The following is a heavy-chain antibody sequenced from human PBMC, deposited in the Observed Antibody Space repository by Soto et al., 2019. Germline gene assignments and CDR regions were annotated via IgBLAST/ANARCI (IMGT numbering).Heavy chain of an antibody. Sequence: GGSLRLSCAASGFTFSNYWMGWIRQAPGKGLEWVANINRDESETYYVDSVKGRFTISRDNAKNSLYLHMNSLRGEDTAVYYCARHGDFVFAYWGLGTLVTVSS. D-gene: IGHD3-10*01. V-gene: IGHV3-7*01. J-gene: IGHJ4*02. CDR2: INRDESET. CDR1: GFTFSNYW. CDR3: ARHGDFVFAY.